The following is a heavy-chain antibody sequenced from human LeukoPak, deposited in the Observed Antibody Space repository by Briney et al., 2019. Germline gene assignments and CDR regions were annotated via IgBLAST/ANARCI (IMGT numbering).Heavy chain of an antibody. CDR3: ARAMGVIAYYYYGMDV. CDR1: GYTFTGYY. Sequence: ASVKVSCKASGYTFTGYYMHWVRQAPGQGLEWMGWINPNSGGTNYAQKFQGRVTMTRDTSISTAYMELSRLRSDDTAVYYCARAMGVIAYYYYGMDVWGQGTTVTVSS. J-gene: IGHJ6*02. CDR2: INPNSGGT. V-gene: IGHV1-2*02. D-gene: IGHD3-16*02.